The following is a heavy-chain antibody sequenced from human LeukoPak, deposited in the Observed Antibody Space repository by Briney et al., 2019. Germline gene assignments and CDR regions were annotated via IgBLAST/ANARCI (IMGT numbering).Heavy chain of an antibody. CDR1: GLSFSSHS. J-gene: IGHJ4*02. Sequence: GGSLRLSCAASGLSFSSHSMNWVRQAPGKGLEWVSSISSSSSYIYYADSVKGRFTISRDNANNSLYLQMNSLRAEDTAVYYCARGFWSGYAYFDYWGQGTLVTVSS. CDR2: ISSSSSYI. D-gene: IGHD3-3*01. CDR3: ARGFWSGYAYFDY. V-gene: IGHV3-21*01.